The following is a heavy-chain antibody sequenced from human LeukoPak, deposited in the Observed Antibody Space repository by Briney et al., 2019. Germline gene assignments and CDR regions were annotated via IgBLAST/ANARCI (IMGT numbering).Heavy chain of an antibody. J-gene: IGHJ5*02. CDR2: ISGSGDNT. CDR1: GFTFNNAW. Sequence: QSGGSLRLSCAASGFTFNNAWTSWVRQAPGKGLEWVSGISGSGDNTYYADSVKGRFTISRDNSKNTLYLQMNSLRADDTAVYYCAKGGLVHRFDPWGQGTLVTVSS. CDR3: AKGGLVHRFDP. V-gene: IGHV3-23*01.